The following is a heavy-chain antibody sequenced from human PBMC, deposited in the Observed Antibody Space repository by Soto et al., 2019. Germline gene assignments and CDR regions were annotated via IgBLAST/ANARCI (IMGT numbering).Heavy chain of an antibody. V-gene: IGHV1-8*01. CDR1: GYSVSSYD. J-gene: IGHJ6*02. D-gene: IGHD3-10*01. CDR3: SRERKNTLSRGPPRGYGMDV. CDR2: MNPNSGNA. Sequence: QVQLVQSGAEVKKPGASVKVSCMASGYSVSSYDINWVRQATGQGLEWMGWMNPNSGNAAYAQRFQGRVTMTRNTCISTAYMELSGLTSEDTAVYFCSRERKNTLSRGPPRGYGMDVWGHGTTVIVSS.